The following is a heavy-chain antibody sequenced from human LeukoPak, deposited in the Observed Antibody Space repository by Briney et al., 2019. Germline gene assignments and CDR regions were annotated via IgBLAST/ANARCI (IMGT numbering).Heavy chain of an antibody. V-gene: IGHV4-39*07. CDR2: INHSGST. Sequence: SETLSLTCTVSGGSISSSSYYWSWIRQPPGKGLEWIGEINHSGSTNYNPSLKSRVTISVDTSKNQFSLKLSSVTAADTAVYYCARGDYGSGSYYNPDAFDIWGQGTMVTVSS. CDR3: ARGDYGSGSYYNPDAFDI. D-gene: IGHD3-10*01. CDR1: GGSISSSSYY. J-gene: IGHJ3*02.